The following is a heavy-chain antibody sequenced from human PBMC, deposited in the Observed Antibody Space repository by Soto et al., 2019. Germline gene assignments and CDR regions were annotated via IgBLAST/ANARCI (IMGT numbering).Heavy chain of an antibody. Sequence: SGSLSISRDTSSGTLSNSAWSWVRQSPEKGLEWIGYMYYNGNINYNPSLKSRVTISIDTSKNQFSLTLKSVTAADTAVYYCASGGNWFDPWGQGVRVT. D-gene: IGHD3-16*01. V-gene: IGHV4-59*07. CDR2: MYYNGNI. J-gene: IGHJ5*02. CDR3: ASGGNWFDP. CDR1: SGTLSNSA.